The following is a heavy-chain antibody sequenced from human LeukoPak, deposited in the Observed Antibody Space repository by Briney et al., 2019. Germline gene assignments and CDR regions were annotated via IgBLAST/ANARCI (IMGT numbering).Heavy chain of an antibody. Sequence: PGGSLRLSCAASGFTSSSYWMHWVRQVPGKGLVWVSRISGDGTARNYADSVKGRFTISRDDAKNTVDRQMNSLRGEDTAVYYCVRGRGSYGWFDPWGQGTLVTVSS. CDR2: ISGDGTAR. CDR3: VRGRGSYGWFDP. J-gene: IGHJ5*02. V-gene: IGHV3-74*01. D-gene: IGHD3-10*01. CDR1: GFTSSSYW.